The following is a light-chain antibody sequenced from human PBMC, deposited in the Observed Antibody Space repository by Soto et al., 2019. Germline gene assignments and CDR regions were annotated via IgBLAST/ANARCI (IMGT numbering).Light chain of an antibody. V-gene: IGKV3-15*01. Sequence: EVVMTQSPATLSVSPGERVTLSCRASQNVRSHLAWYLQKPGQAPRLLIYGASTRATGIPARFSGSGSGTEFTLTISSLQSEDFAVYYCQQYDNWPPLTFGGGTKVEIK. CDR3: QQYDNWPPLT. J-gene: IGKJ4*01. CDR1: QNVRSH. CDR2: GAS.